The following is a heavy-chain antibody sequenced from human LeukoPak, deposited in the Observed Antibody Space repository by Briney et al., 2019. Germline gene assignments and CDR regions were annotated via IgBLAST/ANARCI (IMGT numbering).Heavy chain of an antibody. Sequence: SPGGSLRLSCAASGFTFSSYSMNWGRQAPGKGLEWVSSISSSSSYIYYADSVKGRFTISRDNAKNSLYLQMNSLRAEDTAVYYCAKDRCSNGVGCYYYYMDVWGKGTTVTISS. D-gene: IGHD2-8*01. V-gene: IGHV3-21*01. CDR1: GFTFSSYS. CDR2: ISSSSSYI. CDR3: AKDRCSNGVGCYYYYMDV. J-gene: IGHJ6*03.